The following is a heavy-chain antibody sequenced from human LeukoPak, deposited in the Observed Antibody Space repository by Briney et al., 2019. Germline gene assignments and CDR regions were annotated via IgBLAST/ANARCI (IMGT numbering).Heavy chain of an antibody. D-gene: IGHD3-10*01. CDR1: GFTFSIYG. CDR2: VTSRGDDT. Sequence: GGTLRLSCAASGFTFSIYGMSWVRQAPGKGLEWVSGVTSRGDDTYYADSVKGRFTISRDKSTNTLYLEMNSLRAEDTAVYYCARMYGSGQYYFDSWGQGTLVTVSS. V-gene: IGHV3-23*01. J-gene: IGHJ4*02. CDR3: ARMYGSGQYYFDS.